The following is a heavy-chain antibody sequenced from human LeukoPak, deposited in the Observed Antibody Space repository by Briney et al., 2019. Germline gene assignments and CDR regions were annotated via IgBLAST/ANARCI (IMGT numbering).Heavy chain of an antibody. J-gene: IGHJ4*02. Sequence: GGSLRLSCAASGFTFSSYAMSWVREAPGKGLEWVSAISGSGGSTYYADSVKGRFTISRDKSKNTLYLQMNSLRAEDTAVYYCARAPYDFWSGLGYWGQGTLVTVPS. CDR1: GFTFSSYA. D-gene: IGHD3-3*01. V-gene: IGHV3-23*01. CDR3: ARAPYDFWSGLGY. CDR2: ISGSGGST.